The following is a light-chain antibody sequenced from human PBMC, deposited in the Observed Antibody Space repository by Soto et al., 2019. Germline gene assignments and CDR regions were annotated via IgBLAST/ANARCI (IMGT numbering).Light chain of an antibody. CDR3: QSSDISLSDYV. CDR2: GNS. J-gene: IGLJ1*01. CDR1: SSDIGAGYD. Sequence: QSVLTQPPSVSGAPGQRVTISCTGSSSDIGAGYDVHWYQQLPGTAPKLLISGNSNRPSGVPDRFSGSKSGTSASLAITGLQAEDEAVYYRQSSDISLSDYVFGTGTKVTVL. V-gene: IGLV1-40*01.